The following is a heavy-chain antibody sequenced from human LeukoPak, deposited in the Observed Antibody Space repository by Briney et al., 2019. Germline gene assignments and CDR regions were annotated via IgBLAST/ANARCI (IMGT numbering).Heavy chain of an antibody. J-gene: IGHJ6*03. CDR1: GGSISSSTYY. V-gene: IGHV4-39*01. D-gene: IGHD1-1*01. CDR2: ISYSGST. CDR3: ARMETDYYYYMDV. Sequence: SETLSLTCTVSGGSISSSTYYWGWIRQPPGKGLEWIGSISYSGSTYYNPSLKSRVTISVDTSKNQFSLKLSSVTAADTAVYYCARMETDYYYYMDVWGKGTTATVSS.